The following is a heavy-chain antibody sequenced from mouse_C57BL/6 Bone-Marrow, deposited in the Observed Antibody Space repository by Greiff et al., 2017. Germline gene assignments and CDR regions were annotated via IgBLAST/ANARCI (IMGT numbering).Heavy chain of an antibody. V-gene: IGHV1-59*01. J-gene: IGHJ2*01. CDR2: IDPSDSYT. CDR1: GYTFTSYW. Sequence: QVQLQQPGAELVRPGTSVKLSCKASGYTFTSYWMHWVKQRPGQGLEWIGVIDPSDSYTNYNQKFKGKATLTVDTSSSTAYMQLGSLTSEDSAVYYCARRGDYWGQGTTLTVSS. CDR3: ARRGDY.